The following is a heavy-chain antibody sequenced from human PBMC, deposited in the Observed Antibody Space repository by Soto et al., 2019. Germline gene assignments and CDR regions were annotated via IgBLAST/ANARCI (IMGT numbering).Heavy chain of an antibody. V-gene: IGHV1-8*01. CDR3: ARGDMDSSSWYGSVYWFDP. Sequence: QVQLVQSGAEVKKPGASVKVSCKASGYTFTSYDINWVRQATGQGLEWMGWMNPNSGNTGYAQKFQGRVTMTRNTSISTAYMELSSLRAEDTAVYYCARGDMDSSSWYGSVYWFDPWGQGTLVTVSS. CDR2: MNPNSGNT. J-gene: IGHJ5*02. D-gene: IGHD6-13*01. CDR1: GYTFTSYD.